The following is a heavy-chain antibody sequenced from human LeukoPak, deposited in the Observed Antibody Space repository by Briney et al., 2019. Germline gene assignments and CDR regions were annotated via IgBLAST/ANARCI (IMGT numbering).Heavy chain of an antibody. J-gene: IGHJ4*02. D-gene: IGHD3-22*01. CDR1: GFTFSRYW. CDR3: ARLFYYDSSVGFDY. Sequence: GGSLRLSCAASGFTFSRYWMSWVRQAPGEGLEWVANINQDGSEKYYVDSVKGRFTISRDNARNSQYLQMNSLRAEDTAGYYFARLFYYDSSVGFDYWGQGTMVTVSS. CDR2: INQDGSEK. V-gene: IGHV3-7*05.